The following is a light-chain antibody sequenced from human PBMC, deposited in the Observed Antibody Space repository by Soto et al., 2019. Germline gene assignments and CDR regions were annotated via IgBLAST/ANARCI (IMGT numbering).Light chain of an antibody. Sequence: DIQMTQSPSTMSASVGDVVNIXXRASQSISAWLAWYQQKPGKPPRLXIYKASTLEIGVPSRFSGSGSGTEFTLTISSLQPDDVAIYYCQQYKDYSWTFGQGTKVDIK. CDR1: QSISAW. V-gene: IGKV1-5*03. J-gene: IGKJ1*01. CDR3: QQYKDYSWT. CDR2: KAS.